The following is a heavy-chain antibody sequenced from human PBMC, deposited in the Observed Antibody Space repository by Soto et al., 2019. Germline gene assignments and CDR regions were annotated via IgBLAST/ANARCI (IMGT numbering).Heavy chain of an antibody. Sequence: EVQLVEYGGGLVQPGGSLGLSCAASGFTFSSYWMSWVRLAPGKGLEWVAHIKQSGSDRYYVDSVRGRFTISRDNAKNSLYLQMNTLRVEDTAMYYCASVKSWALSPWGQGTLVTVSS. CDR3: ASVKSWALSP. CDR1: GFTFSSYW. V-gene: IGHV3-7*01. D-gene: IGHD1-26*01. J-gene: IGHJ5*02. CDR2: IKQSGSDR.